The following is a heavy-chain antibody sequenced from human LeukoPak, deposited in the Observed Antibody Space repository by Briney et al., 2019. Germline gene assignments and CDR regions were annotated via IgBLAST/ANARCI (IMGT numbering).Heavy chain of an antibody. D-gene: IGHD3-3*01. CDR2: ISSSSSYI. Sequence: GGSLRLSCAASGFTFSSYSMNWVRQAPGKGLEWVSSISSSSSYIYYADSVKGRFTISRDNAKNSLYLQMNSLRAEDTAVYYCARGRKSYDFWSGYPFYFDYWGQGTLVTVSS. J-gene: IGHJ4*02. V-gene: IGHV3-21*01. CDR1: GFTFSSYS. CDR3: ARGRKSYDFWSGYPFYFDY.